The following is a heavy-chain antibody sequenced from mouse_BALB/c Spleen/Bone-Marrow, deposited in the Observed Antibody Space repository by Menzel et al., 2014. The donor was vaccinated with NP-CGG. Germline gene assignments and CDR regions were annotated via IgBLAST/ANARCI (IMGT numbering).Heavy chain of an antibody. CDR3: ARNFYGSSYFDY. J-gene: IGHJ2*01. CDR2: ISTYSGNT. Sequence: VQLQQSGAEVVRPGVSVKLSCKGSGYTFTAYAMHWVKQSHAESLEWIGLISTYSGNTHYNQDFKGKATMTVDKSSSTAYMELARLTSEDSAIYYCARNFYGSSYFDYWGQGTTLTVSS. D-gene: IGHD1-1*01. CDR1: GYTFTAYA. V-gene: IGHV1S137*01.